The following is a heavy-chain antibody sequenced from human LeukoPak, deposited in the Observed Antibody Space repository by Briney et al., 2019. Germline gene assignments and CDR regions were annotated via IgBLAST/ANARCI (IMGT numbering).Heavy chain of an antibody. CDR1: GYTFTGYY. J-gene: IGHJ3*02. V-gene: IGHV1-2*02. CDR3: VREGGNAFDI. CDR2: INPNSGGT. D-gene: IGHD2-15*01. Sequence: ASVKVSCKASGYTFTGYYMHWVRQAPRQGLEWMGWINPNSGGTNYAQKFQGRVTMTRDASISTAYMELSRLRSDDTAVYYCVREGGNAFDIWGQGTMVTVSS.